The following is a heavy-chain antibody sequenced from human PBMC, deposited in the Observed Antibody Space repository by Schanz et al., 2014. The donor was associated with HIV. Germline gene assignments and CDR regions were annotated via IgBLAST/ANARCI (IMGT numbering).Heavy chain of an antibody. Sequence: EVQLVESGGGLVKPGGSLRLSCAASGFTLEDYAMHWVRQAPGKGLEWVSTISGSGGSTYYADSVKGRFTISRDNSKNTLYLQMNSLRAEDTAVYYCARGLPADYWGQGTLVTVSS. CDR3: ARGLPADY. CDR2: ISGSGGST. V-gene: IGHV3-23*04. CDR1: GFTLEDYA. J-gene: IGHJ4*02. D-gene: IGHD5-18*01.